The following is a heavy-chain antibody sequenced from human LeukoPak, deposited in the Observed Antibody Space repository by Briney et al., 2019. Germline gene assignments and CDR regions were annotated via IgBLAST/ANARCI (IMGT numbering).Heavy chain of an antibody. CDR1: GFTISSYW. D-gene: IGHD6-13*01. J-gene: IGHJ4*01. CDR2: IKQDGGEK. Sequence: GGSLRLSCAVSGFTISSYWMNWVRQAPARGLEWVASIKQDGGEKSYVDSVKGRFTISRDNAKNSLYLQMSSLRAEDTAVYYCARDGTAAGLYFDLWGQGTLVTVSS. V-gene: IGHV3-7*01. CDR3: ARDGTAAGLYFDL.